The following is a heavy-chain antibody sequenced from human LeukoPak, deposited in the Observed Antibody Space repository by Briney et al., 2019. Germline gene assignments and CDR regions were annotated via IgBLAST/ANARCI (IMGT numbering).Heavy chain of an antibody. CDR3: AREECNSISCYPDY. J-gene: IGHJ4*02. V-gene: IGHV3-48*04. CDR2: ISLSGSTI. D-gene: IGHD2-2*01. CDR1: GFTFSSYS. Sequence: PGGSLRLSCAASGFTFSSYSMNWVRQAPGKGLEWVSYISLSGSTIYYADSVKGRFTISRDNAQISLYLQMNSLRAEDTAVYYCAREECNSISCYPDYWGQGTQVTVSS.